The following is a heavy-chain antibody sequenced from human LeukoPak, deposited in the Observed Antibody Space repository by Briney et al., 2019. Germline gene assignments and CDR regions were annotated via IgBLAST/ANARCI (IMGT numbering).Heavy chain of an antibody. D-gene: IGHD3-9*01. J-gene: IGHJ1*01. V-gene: IGHV1-18*01. Sequence: GASVKVSCKASGYTFTSYGISWVRQAPGQGLEWMGWISAYNGNTNYAQKLQGRVTMTTDTSTSTAYMELRSLRSDDTAVYYCAATYYDIFTGIRRNFQHWGQGTLVTVSS. CDR1: GYTFTSYG. CDR2: ISAYNGNT. CDR3: AATYYDIFTGIRRNFQH.